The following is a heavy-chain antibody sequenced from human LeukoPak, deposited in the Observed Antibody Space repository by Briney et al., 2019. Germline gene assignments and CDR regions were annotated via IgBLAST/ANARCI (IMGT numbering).Heavy chain of an antibody. D-gene: IGHD3-9*01. CDR2: TYYRSQWYN. J-gene: IGHJ6*03. CDR1: GDSVSNNSAA. CDR3: ARVLRYFDWPYYYYMDV. V-gene: IGHV6-1*01. Sequence: SQTLSLTCAISGDSVSNNSAAWNWIRLSPSRGLEWLGRTYYRSQWYNDYAVSVKSRITINPDTSKNQFSLQLNSVTPEDTAVYYCARVLRYFDWPYYYYMDVWGKGTTVTVSS.